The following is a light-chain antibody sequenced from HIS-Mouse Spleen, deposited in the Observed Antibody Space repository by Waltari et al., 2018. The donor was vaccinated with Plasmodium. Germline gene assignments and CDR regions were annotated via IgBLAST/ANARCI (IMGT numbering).Light chain of an antibody. J-gene: IGLJ3*02. CDR1: ALQKKF. CDR2: EDS. CDR3: YSTDSSGNHRV. Sequence: SYELTQPTSVSVSPGQTARITCPGAALQKKFAYWYQQKSGQAPVLVIYEDSKRPSGIPERFSGSSSGTMATLTISGAQVEDEADYYCYSTDSSGNHRVFGGGTKLTVL. V-gene: IGLV3-10*01.